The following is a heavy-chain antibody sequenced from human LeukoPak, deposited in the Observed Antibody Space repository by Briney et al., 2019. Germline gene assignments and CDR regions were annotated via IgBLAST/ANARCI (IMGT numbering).Heavy chain of an antibody. Sequence: GGSLRLSCAASGFAFSDNYMSWIRQAPGKGLEWVSLISWDGGSTYYADSVKGRFTISRDNSKNSLYLQMNSLRTEDTALYYCAKDGNNPRPLRYFDWLLGPFDYWGQGTLVTVSS. J-gene: IGHJ4*02. CDR1: GFAFSDNY. CDR2: ISWDGGST. CDR3: AKDGNNPRPLRYFDWLLGPFDY. V-gene: IGHV3-43*01. D-gene: IGHD3-9*01.